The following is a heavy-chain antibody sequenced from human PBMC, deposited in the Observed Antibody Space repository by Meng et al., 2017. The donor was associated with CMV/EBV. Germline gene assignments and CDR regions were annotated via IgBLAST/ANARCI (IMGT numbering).Heavy chain of an antibody. Sequence: VLLVGGGGGGVQPGGSVRLSGAASVFIISSLAMHWVRQPPGKGLEWVSFIAHDGSAKTYTDSVKGRFTISRDDSENTVYLEMNSLRVEDTAVYYCAKDLYYSFDYWGQGTLVTVSS. CDR2: IAHDGSAK. V-gene: IGHV3-30*02. CDR3: AKDLYYSFDY. J-gene: IGHJ4*02. CDR1: VFIISSLA. D-gene: IGHD2-8*01.